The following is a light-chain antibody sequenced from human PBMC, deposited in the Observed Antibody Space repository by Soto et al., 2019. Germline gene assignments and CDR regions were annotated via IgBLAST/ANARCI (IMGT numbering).Light chain of an antibody. CDR1: QIISSY. CDR2: AAS. Sequence: RASQIISSYLNWYQQKPGKAPKLLIYAASSLQSGVPSRFSGSGSGTDITFAFSILQPADSVIYSRQHTASRLGTFGGGTRLEIK. V-gene: IGKV1-39*01. CDR3: QHTASRLGT. J-gene: IGKJ5*01.